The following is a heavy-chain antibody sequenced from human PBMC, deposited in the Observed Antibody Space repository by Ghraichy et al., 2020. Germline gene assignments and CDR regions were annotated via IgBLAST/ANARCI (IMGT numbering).Heavy chain of an antibody. CDR1: GFTFSSYG. J-gene: IGHJ5*02. CDR2: IRYDGSNK. D-gene: IGHD6-13*01. V-gene: IGHV3-30*02. Sequence: GESLNISCAASGFTFSSYGMHWVRQAPGKGLEWVAFIRYDGSNKYYADSVKGRFTISRDNSKNTLYLQMNSLRAEDTAVYYCAKDLTTGYSSSWYDGFDPWGEGTLVTVSS. CDR3: AKDLTTGYSSSWYDGFDP.